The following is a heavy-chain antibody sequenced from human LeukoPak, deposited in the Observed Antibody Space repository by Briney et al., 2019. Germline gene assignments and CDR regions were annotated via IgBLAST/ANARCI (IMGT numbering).Heavy chain of an antibody. Sequence: TSETLSLTCIVSGGSFSSSYWSWIRQPPGKGLEWIAYIYSNGNTNSNPSLKSRVTIAVDTSQSQFPLKLSSVTAADTAVYYCARGLVGLTPHAGVFQIWGQGTKVTVSS. V-gene: IGHV4-59*01. CDR3: ARGLVGLTPHAGVFQI. CDR1: GGSFSSSY. CDR2: IYSNGNT. D-gene: IGHD1-26*01. J-gene: IGHJ3*02.